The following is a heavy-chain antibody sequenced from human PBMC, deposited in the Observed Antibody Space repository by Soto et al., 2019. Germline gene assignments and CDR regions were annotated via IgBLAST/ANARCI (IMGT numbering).Heavy chain of an antibody. Sequence: QVQLVQSGAEVKKPGASVKVSCKATGYTFTSYGISWVRQAPGQGLEWMGWISAYNGNTNYAQKLQGRVTMTTDTSTSTAYMELRSLRSDDTAVYYCARPGGKVRYFDWLSAFDYWGQGTLVTVSS. J-gene: IGHJ4*02. D-gene: IGHD3-9*01. CDR1: GYTFTSYG. CDR2: ISAYNGNT. V-gene: IGHV1-18*01. CDR3: ARPGGKVRYFDWLSAFDY.